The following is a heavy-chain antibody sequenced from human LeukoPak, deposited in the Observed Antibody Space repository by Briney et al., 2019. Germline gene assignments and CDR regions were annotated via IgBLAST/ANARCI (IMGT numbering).Heavy chain of an antibody. CDR2: IYFSGST. D-gene: IGHD6-13*01. CDR3: AKRDSSPGAFDI. J-gene: IGHJ3*02. V-gene: IGHV4-61*02. CDR1: GGSSSSGSHF. Sequence: PSETLSLTXTVSGGSSSSGSHFSSWIRQPAGKGLQWIGRIYFSGSTSYNPSLKSRVTISVDTSRNQFSLKLSSVTAADTAIYYCAKRDSSPGAFDIWGQGTMVTVSS.